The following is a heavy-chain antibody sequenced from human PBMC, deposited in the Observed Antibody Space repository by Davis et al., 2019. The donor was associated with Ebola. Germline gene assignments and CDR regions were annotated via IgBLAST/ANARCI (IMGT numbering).Heavy chain of an antibody. CDR2: VNDDGTGT. V-gene: IGHV3-74*01. D-gene: IGHD6-19*01. Sequence: GESLKISCAASGFTFTNYWMHWVRQTPGKGLVWVSRVNDDGTGTSYADSVRGRFTISRDNAKTSLYLQMNSLRAEDTAMYYCARGDSISGLYGVMGAFDMWGQGTMVTVSS. J-gene: IGHJ3*02. CDR1: GFTFTNYW. CDR3: ARGDSISGLYGVMGAFDM.